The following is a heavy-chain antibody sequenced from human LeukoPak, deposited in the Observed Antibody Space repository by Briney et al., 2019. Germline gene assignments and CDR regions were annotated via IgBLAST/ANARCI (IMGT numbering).Heavy chain of an antibody. CDR3: ARDFIAAAGTKESAFDN. Sequence: ASVKVSCKASGYTFRDYYLHWVRQAPGQGLEWIGWIYPNSGGTKYTQTFQGRVTMTRDTSISTAYMELTRLTHDDTAVYYCARDFIAAAGTKESAFDNWGQGTMVTVSS. J-gene: IGHJ3*02. CDR2: IYPNSGGT. D-gene: IGHD6-13*01. CDR1: GYTFRDYY. V-gene: IGHV1-2*02.